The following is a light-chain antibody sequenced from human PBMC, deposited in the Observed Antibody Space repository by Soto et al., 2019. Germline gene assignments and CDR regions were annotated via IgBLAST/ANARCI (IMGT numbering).Light chain of an antibody. J-gene: IGKJ2*01. CDR1: QRINSE. CDR3: QQGHNLPLT. Sequence: EIVMTQSPATLSLSPGERAALSCRASQRINSELAWYQQKPGQPPRLLIYGASTRATGVPARFTGSESGSEFTLTISGLQSEDFAVYYCQQGHNLPLTFGQGTRLEI. CDR2: GAS. V-gene: IGKV3-15*01.